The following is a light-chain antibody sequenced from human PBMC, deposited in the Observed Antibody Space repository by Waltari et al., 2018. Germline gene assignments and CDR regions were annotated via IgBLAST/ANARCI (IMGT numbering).Light chain of an antibody. CDR1: QSVNNN. V-gene: IGKV3-15*01. CDR3: QQYIQWPLT. J-gene: IGKJ4*01. CDR2: GAS. Sequence: IVMTQSPATLSVSPGERATVSCRASQSVNNNLAWYQQKPGQAPRLLIYGASTRATGIAVRFSASGSGTEFTLTISSLQSEDFAVYYCQQYIQWPLTFGGGSKVEIK.